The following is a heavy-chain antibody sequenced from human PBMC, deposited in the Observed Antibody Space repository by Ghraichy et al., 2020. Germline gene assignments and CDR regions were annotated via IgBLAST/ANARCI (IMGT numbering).Heavy chain of an antibody. CDR3: AKSSGWQGDHFYYYIDV. V-gene: IGHV3-23*01. CDR2: ISGSGGNT. CDR1: GFTFNNYA. D-gene: IGHD6-19*01. Sequence: GGSLRLSCVASGFTFNNYAMTWVRQAPGKGLEWVSSISGSGGNTYYADSVKGRFTISRDNSRNTVYMQMNSLRADDTAAYYCAKSSGWQGDHFYYYIDVWGKGTTVTVSS. J-gene: IGHJ6*03.